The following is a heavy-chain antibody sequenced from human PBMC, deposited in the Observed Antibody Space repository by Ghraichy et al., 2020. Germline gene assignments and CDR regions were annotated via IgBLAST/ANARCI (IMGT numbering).Heavy chain of an antibody. D-gene: IGHD2-2*03. J-gene: IGHJ3*01. Sequence: GGSLRLSCAASGFTFSDAWMNWVRQAPGKGLEWVGHIKSKIDDGSTDYAAPVKGSFTISSDDSKNTLYLQMNSLKTEDSAVYYCTTPLEGWIGWGQGTMVTVSS. CDR3: TTPLEGWIG. V-gene: IGHV3-15*01. CDR2: IKSKIDDGST. CDR1: GFTFSDAW.